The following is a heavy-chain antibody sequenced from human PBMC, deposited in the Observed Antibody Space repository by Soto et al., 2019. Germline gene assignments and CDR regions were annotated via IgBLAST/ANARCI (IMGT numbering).Heavy chain of an antibody. CDR3: AKDKILTGSSSSSDY. D-gene: IGHD3-9*01. Sequence: GGSLRLSCAASGFTFSSYAMSLVRQAPGKRHKWVSAISGSSGSTYYADSVKGLFTNYRDNSKNTLYLQMNSLRAEDTAVYYCAKDKILTGSSSSSDYWGQGTLFTVSS. CDR1: GFTFSSYA. CDR2: ISGSSGST. V-gene: IGHV3-23*01. J-gene: IGHJ4*02.